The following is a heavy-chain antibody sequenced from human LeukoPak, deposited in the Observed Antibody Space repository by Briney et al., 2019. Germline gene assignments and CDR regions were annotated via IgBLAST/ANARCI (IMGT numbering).Heavy chain of an antibody. D-gene: IGHD3-22*01. Sequence: ASVKVSCKVSGYTFTDYYMHWVQQAPGKGLEWMGLVDPEDGETIYAEKFQGRVTITADTSTDTAYMELSSLRSEDTAVYYCATDLRVTMIVGAFDNWGQGTMVTVSS. CDR1: GYTFTDYY. CDR3: ATDLRVTMIVGAFDN. J-gene: IGHJ3*02. V-gene: IGHV1-69-2*01. CDR2: VDPEDGET.